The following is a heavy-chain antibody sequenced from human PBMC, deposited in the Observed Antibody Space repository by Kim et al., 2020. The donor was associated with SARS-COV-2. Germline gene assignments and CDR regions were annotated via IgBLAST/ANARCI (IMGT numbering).Heavy chain of an antibody. CDR1: GYTFTSYA. D-gene: IGHD3-9*01. CDR2: INAGNGNT. J-gene: IGHJ6*02. CDR3: ARDDPDNYDILTGYRYYYYGMDV. V-gene: IGHV1-3*01. Sequence: ASVKVSCKASGYTFTSYAMHWVRQAPGQRLEWMGWINAGNGNTKYSQKFQGRVTITRDTSASTAYMELSSLRSEDTAVYYCARDDPDNYDILTGYRYYYYGMDVWGQGTTVTVSS.